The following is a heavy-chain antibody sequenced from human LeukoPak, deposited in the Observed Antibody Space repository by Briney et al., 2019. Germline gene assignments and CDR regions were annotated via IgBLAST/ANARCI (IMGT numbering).Heavy chain of an antibody. Sequence: GESLKISCKGSGYSFTNYLIAWVRPMPRKGLGLIGVIYSHDSDTKYSPSFRGQVTISADKSINTAYLHWSSPTASDTAMYYCARLTDYYDSSGYYRNYNWFDPWGQGTLVTVSS. CDR3: ARLTDYYDSSGYYRNYNWFDP. V-gene: IGHV5-51*01. J-gene: IGHJ5*02. CDR2: IYSHDSDT. D-gene: IGHD3-22*01. CDR1: GYSFTNYL.